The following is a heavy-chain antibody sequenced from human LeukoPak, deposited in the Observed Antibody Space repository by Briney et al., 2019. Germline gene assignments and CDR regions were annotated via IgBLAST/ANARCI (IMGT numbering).Heavy chain of an antibody. D-gene: IGHD4-23*01. CDR3: ASTVVTSAEYFQH. V-gene: IGHV4-59*01. CDR2: IYYSGST. J-gene: IGHJ1*01. CDR1: GGSISSYY. Sequence: SETLSLTCTVSGGSISSYYWSWIRQPPGKGLEWIGYIYYSGSTNYNPSLKSRVTISVDTSKNQFSLKLSSVTAADTAVYYCASTVVTSAEYFQHWGQGTLVTVSS.